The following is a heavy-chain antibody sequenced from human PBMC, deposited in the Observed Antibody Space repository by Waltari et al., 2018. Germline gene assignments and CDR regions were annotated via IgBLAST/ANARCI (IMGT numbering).Heavy chain of an antibody. D-gene: IGHD3-3*01. J-gene: IGHJ4*02. V-gene: IGHV3-30*03. CDR2: ISYDDQQ. CDR1: GFTLSEYA. CDR3: ARDVDYTCHVWVNVGDY. Sequence: QVQLVESGGGVVQPGRSLRLACTASGFTLSEYAMHWVRQAPGKGLEWVAVISYDDQQYYADSVKGRFAISRDNSKSTLYLQINSLRAEDTAVYYCARDVDYTCHVWVNVGDYWGQGTLVSVSS.